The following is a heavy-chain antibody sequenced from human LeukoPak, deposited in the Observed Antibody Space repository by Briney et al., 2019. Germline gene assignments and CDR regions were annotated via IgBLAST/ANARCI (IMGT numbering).Heavy chain of an antibody. Sequence: PGGSLRLSCAASGLTLTDNYMNWIRQAPGKGLEWIAYISSRATTIKYADSVKGRFTISRDTAKNTLYLHLNSLKSEDTALYFCAGGYNGYDWSDYWGQGALVTVSS. CDR2: ISSRATTI. V-gene: IGHV3-11*01. J-gene: IGHJ4*02. CDR1: GLTLTDNY. CDR3: AGGYNGYDWSDY. D-gene: IGHD5-12*01.